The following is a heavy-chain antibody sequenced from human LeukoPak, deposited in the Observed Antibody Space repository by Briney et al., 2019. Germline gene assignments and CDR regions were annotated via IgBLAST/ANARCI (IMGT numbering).Heavy chain of an antibody. D-gene: IGHD6-19*01. V-gene: IGHV1-18*01. CDR1: GYTFTTYG. CDR3: AREAVAEAYFDY. CDR2: ISAYNGNT. Sequence: ASVKVSCKTSGYTFTTYGVTWVRQAPRQGLEWMGWISAYNGNTNYAQKLQGRVTMTTDTSTSTAYMELRSLRSDDTAVYYCAREAVAEAYFDYWGQGTLVTVSS. J-gene: IGHJ4*02.